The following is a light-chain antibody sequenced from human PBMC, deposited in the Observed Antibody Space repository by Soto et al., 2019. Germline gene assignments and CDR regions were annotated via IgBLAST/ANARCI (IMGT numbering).Light chain of an antibody. CDR3: QQYNDWPIT. Sequence: EIVMTQSPGTLSVSPGERVILSCRASQSVSSNLAWYQQKPGQAPRLLMYAASTRATGIPARFSGSGSGTEFTLTISSLQSEDFAVYYCQQYNDWPITFDQGTRLEIK. CDR1: QSVSSN. CDR2: AAS. V-gene: IGKV3-15*01. J-gene: IGKJ5*01.